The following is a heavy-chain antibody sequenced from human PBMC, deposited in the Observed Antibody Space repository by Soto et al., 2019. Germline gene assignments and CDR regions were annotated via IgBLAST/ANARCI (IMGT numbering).Heavy chain of an antibody. Sequence: EVQLVDSGGDLVQPGESLRLSCAASGVTVSNTYMTWVRQAPGKGLEWVSVIYTSGDTYYADSVRGRFTISRDDSRNTLYFQMHSMRVEDTAVYFCATDPEDCGGDCYSRYWGQGTLVTVSS. J-gene: IGHJ4*02. CDR2: IYTSGDT. CDR3: ATDPEDCGGDCYSRY. V-gene: IGHV3-66*01. CDR1: GVTVSNTY. D-gene: IGHD2-21*02.